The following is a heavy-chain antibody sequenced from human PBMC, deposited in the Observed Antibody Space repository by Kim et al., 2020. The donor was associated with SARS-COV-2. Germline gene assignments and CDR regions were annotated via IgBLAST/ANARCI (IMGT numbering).Heavy chain of an antibody. V-gene: IGHV1-3*01. CDR3: ARAPRASGYDY. CDR2: T. J-gene: IGHJ4*02. D-gene: IGHD1-26*01. Sequence: TKYSQKFQGRVTITRDTAASTAYMELSSLRSEDTAVYYCARAPRASGYDYWGQGTLVTVSS.